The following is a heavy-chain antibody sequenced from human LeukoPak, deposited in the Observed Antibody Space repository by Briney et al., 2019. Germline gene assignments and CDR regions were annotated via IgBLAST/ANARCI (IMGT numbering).Heavy chain of an antibody. CDR2: INLNTAGT. J-gene: IGHJ3*01. Sequence: GASVKVSCKASGYTFTGYHIHWVRQAPGQGLEWMSSINLNTAGTEYPQKFQGRVTVTCDTPVTTAYMELSALTYDDTATYYCAIEPTGSGHPGDVWGQGTMVTVSS. CDR1: GYTFTGYH. D-gene: IGHD6-19*01. V-gene: IGHV1-2*02. CDR3: AIEPTGSGHPGDV.